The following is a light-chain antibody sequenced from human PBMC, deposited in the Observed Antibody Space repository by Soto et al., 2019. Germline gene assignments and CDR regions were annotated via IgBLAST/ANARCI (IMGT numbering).Light chain of an antibody. CDR2: EVS. V-gene: IGLV2-8*01. J-gene: IGLJ1*01. CDR1: SSDVGGYKY. CDR3: QSYDSSLSGSEV. Sequence: QSVLTQPPSASGSPGQSVTISCTGSSSDVGGYKYVSWYQQPPGRAPKLMIYEVSKRPSGVPDRFSGSKSGNTASLTVSGLQAEDEADYYCQSYDSSLSGSEVFGTGTKVTVL.